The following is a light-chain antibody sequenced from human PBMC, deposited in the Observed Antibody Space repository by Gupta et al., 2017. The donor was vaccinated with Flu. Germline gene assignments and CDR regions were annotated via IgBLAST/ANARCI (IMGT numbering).Light chain of an antibody. CDR3: QQSYSTPPT. Sequence: DTQMTQSPSSLSASVGDRVTITCRASQSISSYLNWFQQKPGIAPKLLIYAASNLQSGVPSRFSGSGSGTDFTLTISSLQPEDFATYYCQQSYSTPPTFGQGTKVEIK. V-gene: IGKV1-39*01. J-gene: IGKJ1*01. CDR2: AAS. CDR1: QSISSY.